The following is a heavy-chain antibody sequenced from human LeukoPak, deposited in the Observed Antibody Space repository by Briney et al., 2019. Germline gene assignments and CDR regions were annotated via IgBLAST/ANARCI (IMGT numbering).Heavy chain of an antibody. CDR1: GGSISSGSYY. D-gene: IGHD3-3*01. V-gene: IGHV4-61*02. CDR2: IYTSGST. Sequence: SRTLSLTCTVSGGSISSGSYYWSWIRQPAGKGLEWIGRIYTSGSTNYNPSLKSRVTISVDTSKNQFSLKLSSVTAADTAVYYCARSHYDFWSGYRGFDYWGQGTLVTVSS. CDR3: ARSHYDFWSGYRGFDY. J-gene: IGHJ4*02.